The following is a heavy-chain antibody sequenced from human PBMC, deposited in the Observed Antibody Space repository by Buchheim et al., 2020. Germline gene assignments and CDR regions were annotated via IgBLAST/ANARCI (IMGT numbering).Heavy chain of an antibody. CDR2: ISYDGSNK. Sequence: QVQLVESGGGVVQPGRSLRLSCAASGFTFSSYAMHWVRQAPGKGLEWVAVISYDGSNKYYADSVKGRFTISRDNSKNTLYLQMNSLRAEDTAVYYCARITSSGYFDYWGQGTL. D-gene: IGHD3-16*01. V-gene: IGHV3-30-3*01. CDR1: GFTFSSYA. CDR3: ARITSSGYFDY. J-gene: IGHJ4*02.